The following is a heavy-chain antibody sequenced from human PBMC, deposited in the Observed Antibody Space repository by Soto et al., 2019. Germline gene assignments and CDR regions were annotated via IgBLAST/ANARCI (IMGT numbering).Heavy chain of an antibody. CDR3: AKDMDLYFDILTGYYPPLDAFDI. Sequence: GGSLRLSCAASGCTFSSYAMSWVRQAPGKGLEWVSAISGSGGSTYYADSVKGRFTISRDNSKNTLYLQMNSLRAEDSAVYYFAKDMDLYFDILTGYYPPLDAFDIWAQRTMVTVSS. V-gene: IGHV3-23*01. J-gene: IGHJ3*02. D-gene: IGHD3-9*01. CDR1: GCTFSSYA. CDR2: ISGSGGST.